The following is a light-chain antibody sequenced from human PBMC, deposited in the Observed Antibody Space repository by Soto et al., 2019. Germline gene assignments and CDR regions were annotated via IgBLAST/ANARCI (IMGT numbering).Light chain of an antibody. J-gene: IGKJ1*01. CDR1: QSVSSSY. Sequence: EIVLTHSPGTLSLSPGERATLSFRASQSVSSSYLAWYQQKPGQAPRLLIYGASSRATGIPDRFSGSGSGTDFTLTLSRLEPEDFAVYYCQQYGSSPTFGQGTKVDI. CDR2: GAS. CDR3: QQYGSSPT. V-gene: IGKV3-20*01.